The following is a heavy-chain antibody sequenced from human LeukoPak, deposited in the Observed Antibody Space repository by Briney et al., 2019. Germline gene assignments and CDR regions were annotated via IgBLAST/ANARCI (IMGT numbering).Heavy chain of an antibody. Sequence: SETLSLTCTVSGGSISSSSYYWGWIRQPPGKGLEWIVSIYYSGSTYYNPSRKSRVTISVDTSKNQFSLKLSSVTAADTAVYYCARLDDSSGYLHWGQGTLVTVSS. V-gene: IGHV4-39*01. CDR3: ARLDDSSGYLH. D-gene: IGHD3-22*01. J-gene: IGHJ4*02. CDR1: GGSISSSSYY. CDR2: IYYSGST.